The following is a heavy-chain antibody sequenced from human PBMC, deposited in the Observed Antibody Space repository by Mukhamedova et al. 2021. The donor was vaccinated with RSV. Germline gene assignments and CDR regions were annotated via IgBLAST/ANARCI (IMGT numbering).Heavy chain of an antibody. CDR3: ARHYCSSTNCYDAYYYMDV. J-gene: IGHJ6*03. V-gene: IGHV4-39*01. Sequence: LKSRVTISVDTSKNQFSLKLSSVTAADTAVYYCARHYCSSTNCYDAYYYMDVWGKGTTVTVSS. D-gene: IGHD2-2*01.